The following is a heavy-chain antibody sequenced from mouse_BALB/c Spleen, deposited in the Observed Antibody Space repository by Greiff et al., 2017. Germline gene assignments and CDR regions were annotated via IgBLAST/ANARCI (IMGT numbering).Heavy chain of an antibody. D-gene: IGHD2-3*01. CDR3: ARNGNDGRRGFAY. V-gene: IGHV1-14*01. J-gene: IGHJ3*01. CDR2: INPYNDGT. CDR1: GYTFTSYV. Sequence: EVQLQQSGPELVKPGASVKMSCKASGYTFTSYVMHWVKQKPGQGLEWIGYINPYNDGTKYNEKFKGKATLTSDKSSSTAYMELSSLTSEDSAVYYCARNGNDGRRGFAYWGQGTLVTVSA.